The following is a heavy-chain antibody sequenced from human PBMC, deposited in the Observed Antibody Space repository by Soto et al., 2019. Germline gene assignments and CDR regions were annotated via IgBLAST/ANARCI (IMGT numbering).Heavy chain of an antibody. CDR1: GYTFSDYG. Sequence: QVQLVQSGADVKQPGASVKVSCKASGYTFSDYGVSWVRQAPGQGLEWMGWISSKNRNTNFAQKFRGRVTMTTDPSTSTVYMELRSLRPDDTAVYYCAREPPETPPDYWGQGNLVTVSS. CDR2: ISSKNRNT. V-gene: IGHV1-18*01. CDR3: AREPPETPPDY. J-gene: IGHJ4*02.